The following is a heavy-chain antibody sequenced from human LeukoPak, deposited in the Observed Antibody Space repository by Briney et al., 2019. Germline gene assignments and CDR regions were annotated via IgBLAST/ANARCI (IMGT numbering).Heavy chain of an antibody. Sequence: SVKVSCKASGGTFSGYAISWVRQAPGQGLEWMGGIIPIFGTANYAQKFQGRVTITADKSTSTAYMELSSLRSEDTAVYYCARPPRYCSSTSCYDDWYFDLWGRGTLVTVSS. CDR1: GGTFSGYA. CDR3: ARPPRYCSSTSCYDDWYFDL. V-gene: IGHV1-69*06. CDR2: IIPIFGTA. J-gene: IGHJ2*01. D-gene: IGHD2-2*01.